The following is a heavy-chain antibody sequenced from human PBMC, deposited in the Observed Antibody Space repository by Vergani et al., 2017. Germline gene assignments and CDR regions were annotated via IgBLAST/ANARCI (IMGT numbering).Heavy chain of an antibody. CDR2: FIPIFGTA. V-gene: IGHV1-69*01. CDR3: ARDRGGFVRGGPAAKASYYYYYMDV. D-gene: IGHD2-2*01. J-gene: IGHJ6*03. Sequence: QVQLVQSGAEVKKPGSSVKVSCKASGGTFSSYAISWVRQAPGQGLEWMGGFIPIFGTANYAQKFQGRVTITADESTSTAYMELSSLRSEDTAVYYCARDRGGFVRGGPAAKASYYYYYMDVWGKGTTVTVSS. CDR1: GGTFSSYA.